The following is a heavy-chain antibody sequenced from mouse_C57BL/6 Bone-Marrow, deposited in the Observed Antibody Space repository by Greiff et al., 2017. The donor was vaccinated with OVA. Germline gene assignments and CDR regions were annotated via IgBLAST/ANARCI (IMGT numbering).Heavy chain of an antibody. CDR2: ISSGSSTI. V-gene: IGHV5-17*01. CDR3: ARRLMAMDY. J-gene: IGHJ4*01. D-gene: IGHD2-3*01. CDR1: GFTFSDYG. Sequence: EVMLVESGGGLVKPGGSRKLSCAASGFTFSDYGMHWVRQAPEKGLEWVAYISSGSSTIYYADTVKGRFTISRDNAKNTLFLQMTSLRSGDTAMYYCARRLMAMDYWGQGTSVTVSS.